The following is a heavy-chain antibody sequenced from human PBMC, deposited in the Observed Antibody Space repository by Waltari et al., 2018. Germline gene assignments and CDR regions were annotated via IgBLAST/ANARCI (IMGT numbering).Heavy chain of an antibody. Sequence: VQLVQSGAEVKKPGESLKISCKGSGYSFTSYWIGWVRQMPGKGLEWMGIIYPGDSDTRYSPSFQGQVTISADKSISTAYLQWSSLKASDTAMYYCARHDTIFGVVGSVGDYWGQGTLVTVSS. CDR3: ARHDTIFGVVGSVGDY. D-gene: IGHD3-3*01. CDR1: GYSFTSYW. V-gene: IGHV5-51*01. CDR2: IYPGDSDT. J-gene: IGHJ4*02.